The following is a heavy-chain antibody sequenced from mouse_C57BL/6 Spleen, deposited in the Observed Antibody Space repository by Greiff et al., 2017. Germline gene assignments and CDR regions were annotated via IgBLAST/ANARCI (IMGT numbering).Heavy chain of an antibody. CDR2: IRSKSNNYAT. Sequence: EVKLMESGGGLVQPKGSLKLSCAASGFSFNTYAMNWVRQAPGKGLEWVARIRSKSNNYATYYADSVKDRFTISRDDSESMLYLQMNNLKTEDTAMYYCVRHGDGYYHFDYWGQGTTLTVSS. CDR1: GFSFNTYA. D-gene: IGHD2-3*01. V-gene: IGHV10-1*01. CDR3: VRHGDGYYHFDY. J-gene: IGHJ2*01.